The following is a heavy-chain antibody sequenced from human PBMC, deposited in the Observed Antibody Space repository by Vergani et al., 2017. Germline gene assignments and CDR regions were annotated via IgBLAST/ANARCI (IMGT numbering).Heavy chain of an antibody. CDR1: GCSISSYY. CDR3: ARRGSGWGLLFDP. J-gene: IGHJ5*02. V-gene: IGHV4-59*01. D-gene: IGHD6-19*01. Sequence: QVQLQESGPGLVKPSETLSLTCTVSGCSISSYYWSWILQPPGKGLEWIGYIYYSGSTNYNPSLKSRVTISVDTSKNQFSLKLSSVTAADTAVYYCARRGSGWGLLFDPWGQGTLVSVSS. CDR2: IYYSGST.